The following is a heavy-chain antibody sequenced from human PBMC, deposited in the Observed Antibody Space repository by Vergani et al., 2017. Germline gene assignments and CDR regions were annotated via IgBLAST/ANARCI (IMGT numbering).Heavy chain of an antibody. J-gene: IGHJ4*02. Sequence: EVQLVQSGAEVKKPGESLKISCKGSGYSFTSYWIGWVRQMPGKGLEWMGIIYPGDSDTRYSPSFQGQVTISADKSSSTAYLQWSSLKASDTAMYYCARQAFLCSGGSCYFRYFDYWGQGTLVTVSS. CDR3: ARQAFLCSGGSCYFRYFDY. CDR2: IYPGDSDT. CDR1: GYSFTSYW. D-gene: IGHD2-15*01. V-gene: IGHV5-51*01.